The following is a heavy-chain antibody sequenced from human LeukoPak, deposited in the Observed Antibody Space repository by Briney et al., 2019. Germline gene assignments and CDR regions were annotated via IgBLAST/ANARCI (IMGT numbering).Heavy chain of an antibody. J-gene: IGHJ4*02. V-gene: IGHV4-4*08. Sequence: ASETLSLTCIVSGASITTYSWNWLRQSPGKGLEWIGRIYTSGSTNYNPSLKSRVTISVDTSKKQFSLKLRTATAADTAVYYCARIEAVTRGYNHAYYFDYWGQGTLATVSS. CDR3: ARIEAVTRGYNHAYYFDY. CDR1: GASITTYS. D-gene: IGHD5-18*01. CDR2: IYTSGST.